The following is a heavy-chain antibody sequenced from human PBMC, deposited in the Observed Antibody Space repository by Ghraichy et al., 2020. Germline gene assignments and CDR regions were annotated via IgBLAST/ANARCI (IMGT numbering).Heavy chain of an antibody. J-gene: IGHJ6*02. CDR2: INTNTGNP. D-gene: IGHD3-10*01. Sequence: ASVKVSCKASGYTFTSYAMNWVRQAPGQGLEWMGWINTNTGNPTYAQGFTGRFVFSLDTSVSTAYLQISSLKAEDTAVYYCAREWSSPYYYYYYGMDVWGQGTTVTVSS. CDR3: AREWSSPYYYYYYGMDV. V-gene: IGHV7-4-1*02. CDR1: GYTFTSYA.